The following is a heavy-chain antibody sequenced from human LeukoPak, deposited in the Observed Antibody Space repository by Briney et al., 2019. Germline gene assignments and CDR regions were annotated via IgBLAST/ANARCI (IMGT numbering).Heavy chain of an antibody. J-gene: IGHJ4*02. D-gene: IGHD3-16*02. Sequence: GGSLRLSCAASGFTFSSYGMHWVRQAPGKGLEWVAFIRYDGSNKYYADSVKGRFTISRDNSKNTLYLQMNSLRAEDTAVYYCAKVPYDYVWGSYRYTLDYWGQGTLVTVSS. CDR2: IRYDGSNK. CDR1: GFTFSSYG. V-gene: IGHV3-30*02. CDR3: AKVPYDYVWGSYRYTLDY.